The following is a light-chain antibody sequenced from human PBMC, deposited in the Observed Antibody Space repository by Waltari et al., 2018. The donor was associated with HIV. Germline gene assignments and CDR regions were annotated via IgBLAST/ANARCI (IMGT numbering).Light chain of an antibody. CDR2: EVS. J-gene: IGLJ1*01. V-gene: IGLV2-8*01. CDR1: SSDVGGYNY. Sequence: QSALTQPPSASGSPGQSVTISCTGTSSDVGGYNYVSWYQQHPGKAPKLMSYEVSKRPSGVPDRFSGSKSGTTASLTVAGLQAEDEADYYCSSYAGSNNYVFGTGTKVTVL. CDR3: SSYAGSNNYV.